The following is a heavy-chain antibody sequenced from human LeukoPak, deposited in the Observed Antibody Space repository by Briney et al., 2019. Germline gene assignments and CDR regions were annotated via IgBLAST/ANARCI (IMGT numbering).Heavy chain of an antibody. CDR1: GFTVSSNY. Sequence: GGSLRLSCAASGFTVSSNYMSWVRQAPGKGLEWVSVIYSGGSTYYADSVKGRFTISRDNSKNTLYLQMNSLRAEDTAVYYCARASFKGTYYDILTGYSENWFDPWGQGTLVTVSS. J-gene: IGHJ5*02. CDR2: IYSGGST. D-gene: IGHD3-9*01. V-gene: IGHV3-53*01. CDR3: ARASFKGTYYDILTGYSENWFDP.